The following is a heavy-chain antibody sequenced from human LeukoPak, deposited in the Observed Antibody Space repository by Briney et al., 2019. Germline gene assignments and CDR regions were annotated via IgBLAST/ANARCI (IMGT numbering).Heavy chain of an antibody. J-gene: IGHJ3*02. Sequence: SETLSLTCTVSGGSISSYYWSWIRQPPGKGLEWIGYIYYSGSTNYNPSLKSRVTISVDTSKNQFSLKLSSVTAAHTAVYYCAREYYSSGTNALDIGGQGPMVTVSS. CDR1: GGSISSYY. V-gene: IGHV4-59*01. CDR2: IYYSGST. CDR3: AREYYSSGTNALDI. D-gene: IGHD3-22*01.